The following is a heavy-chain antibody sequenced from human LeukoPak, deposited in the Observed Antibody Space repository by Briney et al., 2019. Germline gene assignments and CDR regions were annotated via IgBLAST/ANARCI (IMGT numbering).Heavy chain of an antibody. D-gene: IGHD6-13*01. J-gene: IGHJ4*02. CDR1: GYTFTSYD. CDR2: MNPNSGNT. V-gene: IGHV1-8*01. CDR3: ARGGIRPVAAAANDY. Sequence: APVKVFCKASGYTFTSYDINWVRQATGQGLEWMGWMNPNSGNTGYAQKFQGRVTMTRNTFISTAYMELSSLRSEDTAVYYCARGGIRPVAAAANDYWGQGTLVTVSS.